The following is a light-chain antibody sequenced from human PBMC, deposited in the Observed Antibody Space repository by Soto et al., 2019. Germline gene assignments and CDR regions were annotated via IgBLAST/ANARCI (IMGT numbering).Light chain of an antibody. J-gene: IGLJ2*01. CDR3: QTWGTGIHVV. CDR2: LDSDGSH. V-gene: IGLV4-69*01. Sequence: QLVLTQSPSASASLGASVKLTCTLSSGHSSYAIEWHQQQPEKGPRYLMKLDSDGSHTTGDAIPDRFSGASPGAERYLTITSLQSEDEADYYCQTWGTGIHVVFGGGTKITVL. CDR1: SGHSSYA.